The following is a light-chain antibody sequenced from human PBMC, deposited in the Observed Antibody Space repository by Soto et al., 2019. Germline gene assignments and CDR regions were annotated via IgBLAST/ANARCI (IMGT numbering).Light chain of an antibody. CDR2: SYD. CDR3: AAWDASLDGYV. J-gene: IGLJ1*01. V-gene: IGLV1-44*01. Sequence: QSVLTQPPSASGTPGQRVTISCSTSSSNLGDNTVNWYQHVPGMAPKLLIYSYDQRPSGVPDRFPGSKSGTSASLAISGLQSEDEADYYCAAWDASLDGYVFGTGTKVTVL. CDR1: SSNLGDNT.